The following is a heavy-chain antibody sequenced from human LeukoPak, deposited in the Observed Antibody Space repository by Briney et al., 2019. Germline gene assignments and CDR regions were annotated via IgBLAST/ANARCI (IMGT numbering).Heavy chain of an antibody. CDR2: ISGSGGST. D-gene: IGHD2-15*01. Sequence: PGGSLRLSCAASRFTFSSYSMNWVRQAPGKGLEWVSAISGSGGSTYYADSVKGRFTISRDNSKNTLYLQMNSLRAEDTAVYYCAKPPQPGWDYWGQGTLVTVSS. CDR3: AKPPQPGWDY. CDR1: RFTFSSYS. J-gene: IGHJ4*02. V-gene: IGHV3-23*01.